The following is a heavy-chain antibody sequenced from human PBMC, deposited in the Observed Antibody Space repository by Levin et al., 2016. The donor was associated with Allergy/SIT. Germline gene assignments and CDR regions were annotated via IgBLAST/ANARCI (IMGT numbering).Heavy chain of an antibody. V-gene: IGHV1-69*04. CDR2: IIPILGIT. J-gene: IGHJ6*02. CDR3: ARDMPILTGTQSYGMDI. Sequence: WVRQAPGQGLEWMERIIPILGITNYAQKFQGRVTVTADQSTRTAYMEVSSLRSEDTAVYYCARDMPILTGTQSYGMDIWGQGTSVTVSS. D-gene: IGHD3-9*01.